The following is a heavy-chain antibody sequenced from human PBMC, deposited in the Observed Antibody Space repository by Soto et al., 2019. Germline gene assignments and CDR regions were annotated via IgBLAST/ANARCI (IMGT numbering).Heavy chain of an antibody. CDR1: GFTFSSYG. J-gene: IGHJ4*02. V-gene: IGHV3-48*01. D-gene: IGHD2-2*03. CDR2: IASGSSGIS. Sequence: EVQLVESGGGLAQPGGSLRLSCAASGFTFSSYGMNWVRQGPEKGLEWVSYIASGSSGISHYAGSVKGRFTISRDNAKNSLYLQMDSLRAEDTALYYCARDEDGLNDFDYWGQGTLVTVSS. CDR3: ARDEDGLNDFDY.